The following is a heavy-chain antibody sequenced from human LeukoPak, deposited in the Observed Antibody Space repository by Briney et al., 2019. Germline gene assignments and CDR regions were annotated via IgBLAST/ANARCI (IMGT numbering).Heavy chain of an antibody. J-gene: IGHJ4*03. Sequence: GGSLRLSCAASGFIFSTYNMHWVRQVAGKGLEWVSSIGTIGDTFYPGSVKGRFTISRENAKNSLYLQMNSLRAGDTAVYYCARATVIGDGTVSLYMDHWGQGAMVTVSS. CDR3: ARATVIGDGTVSLYMDH. CDR2: IGTIGDT. D-gene: IGHD2-21*01. CDR1: GFIFSTYN. V-gene: IGHV3-13*01.